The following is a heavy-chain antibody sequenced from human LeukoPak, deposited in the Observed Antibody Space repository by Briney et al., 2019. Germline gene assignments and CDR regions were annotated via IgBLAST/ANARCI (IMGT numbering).Heavy chain of an antibody. CDR1: GFTFSSYV. D-gene: IGHD6-19*01. V-gene: IGHV3-23*01. CDR2: ISGMGDTS. J-gene: IGHJ4*02. CDR3: ARVGAVAAADC. Sequence: GGSLRLSCAASGFTFSSYVMSWVRQAPGKGLEWVSAISGMGDTSYFADSVKGRFTISRDNSKNTLYLQMNSLRAEDTAVYYCARVGAVAAADCWGQGTLVTVSS.